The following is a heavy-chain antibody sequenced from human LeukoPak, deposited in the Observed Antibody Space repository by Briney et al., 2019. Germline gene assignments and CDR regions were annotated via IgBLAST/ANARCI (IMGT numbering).Heavy chain of an antibody. J-gene: IGHJ5*02. V-gene: IGHV3-23*01. D-gene: IGHD1-26*01. CDR2: ISGSGGRT. Sequence: GGSLRLSCAASGFTFSSYWMSWVRQAPGKGLEWVSAISGSGGRTYYADSVKGRFAISRDNSKNTLFLQMNSLRAEDTAIYYCAQRSRELLTWGQGTLVTVSS. CDR3: AQRSRELLT. CDR1: GFTFSSYW.